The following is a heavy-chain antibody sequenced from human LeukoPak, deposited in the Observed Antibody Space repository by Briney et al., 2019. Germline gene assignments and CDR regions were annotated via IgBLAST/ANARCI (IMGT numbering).Heavy chain of an antibody. V-gene: IGHV3-15*01. Sequence: PGGSLRLSCAASGFTFSNAWMSWVRQAPGKGLEWVGRIKSKTDGGTTDYAAPVKGRFTISRDDSKNTLYLQMNSLKTEDTAVYYCTTAPYYYDSSGYYGDDAFDIWGQGTMVTVSS. J-gene: IGHJ3*02. CDR2: IKSKTDGGTT. CDR1: GFTFSNAW. CDR3: TTAPYYYDSSGYYGDDAFDI. D-gene: IGHD3-22*01.